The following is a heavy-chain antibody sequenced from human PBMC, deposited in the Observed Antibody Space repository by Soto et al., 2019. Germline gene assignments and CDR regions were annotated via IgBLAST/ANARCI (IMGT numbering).Heavy chain of an antibody. V-gene: IGHV3-23*01. CDR3: ATRYCSGGSCYP. Sequence: VVSLRLSCAASGFTFSSYAMSWVRQAPGKGLEWVSAISGSGGSTYYADSVKGRFTISRDNSKNTLYLQMNSLRAEDTAVYYCATRYCSGGSCYPSGQGTLVTVSS. D-gene: IGHD2-15*01. CDR2: ISGSGGST. CDR1: GFTFSSYA. J-gene: IGHJ5*02.